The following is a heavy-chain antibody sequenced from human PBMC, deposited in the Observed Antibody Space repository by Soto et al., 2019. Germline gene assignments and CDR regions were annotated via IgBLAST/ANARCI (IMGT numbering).Heavy chain of an antibody. CDR3: AREFYCRGGSFYH. CDR2: ISSSSSTI. CDR1: GFTFSSYS. D-gene: IGHD2-15*01. Sequence: EVQLVESGGGLVQPGGSLRLSCAASGFTFSSYSMNWVRQAPGKGLEWVSYISSSSSTIYYADSVKGRCTISRDNAKNPLYLPMNSLRDEDTAADYCAREFYCRGGSFYHWGQGTLVTVSS. J-gene: IGHJ5*02. V-gene: IGHV3-48*02.